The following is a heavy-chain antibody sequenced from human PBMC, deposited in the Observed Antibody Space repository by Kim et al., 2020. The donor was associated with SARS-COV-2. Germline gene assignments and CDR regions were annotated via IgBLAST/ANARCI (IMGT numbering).Heavy chain of an antibody. D-gene: IGHD6-13*01. CDR2: ISAYNGNT. Sequence: ASVKVSCKASGYTFTSYGISWVRQAPGQGLEWMGWISAYNGNTNYAQKLQGRVTMTTDTSTSTAYMELRSLRSDDTAVYYCARDYLGVAAADGGDYWGQGTLVTVSS. V-gene: IGHV1-18*01. CDR3: ARDYLGVAAADGGDY. CDR1: GYTFTSYG. J-gene: IGHJ4*02.